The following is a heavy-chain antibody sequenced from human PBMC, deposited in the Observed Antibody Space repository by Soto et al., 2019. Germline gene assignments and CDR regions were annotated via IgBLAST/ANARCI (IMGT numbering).Heavy chain of an antibody. CDR2: ISAYNDDT. V-gene: IGHV1-18*01. J-gene: IGHJ4*02. CDR3: ARGNTSSPYDFDY. CDR1: GYSFTTFV. D-gene: IGHD2-2*01. Sequence: QIQLVQSGGEVKKPGASVKVSCKASGYSFTTFVISWVRQAPGQGLQWMGWISAYNDDTNYAQNLHDRVTPTTDTPTSTAYMELSSLRSDDTAVYSCARGNTSSPYDFDYWGQGTLVTVSS.